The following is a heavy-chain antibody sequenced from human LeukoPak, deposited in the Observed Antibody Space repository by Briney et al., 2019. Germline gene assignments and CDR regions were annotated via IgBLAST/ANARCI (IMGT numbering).Heavy chain of an antibody. J-gene: IGHJ4*02. D-gene: IGHD4-23*01. Sequence: SVKVSCKASGGTFSSYAISWVRQAPGQGLEWMGRIIPILGIANYAQKFQGRVTITADKSTSTAYMELSSLRSEDTAVYYCATDNIANGGKLLSPEYYFDYWGQGTLVTVSS. CDR2: IIPILGIA. CDR3: ATDNIANGGKLLSPEYYFDY. V-gene: IGHV1-69*04. CDR1: GGTFSSYA.